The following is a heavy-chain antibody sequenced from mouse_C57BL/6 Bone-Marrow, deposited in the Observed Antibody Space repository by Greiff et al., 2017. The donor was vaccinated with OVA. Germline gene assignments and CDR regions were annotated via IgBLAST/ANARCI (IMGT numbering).Heavy chain of an antibody. D-gene: IGHD1-1*01. J-gene: IGHJ2*01. Sequence: EVTLVESGGDLVKPGGSLKLSCAASGFTFSSYGMSWVRQTPDQRLEWVATISSGGSYTYYPDSVKGRFTISRDNAKNTLDRQMSRLKSEYTARYYSARHGDYGSFFDYWGQGTTLTVSS. CDR1: GFTFSSYG. V-gene: IGHV5-6*02. CDR3: ARHGDYGSFFDY. CDR2: ISSGGSYT.